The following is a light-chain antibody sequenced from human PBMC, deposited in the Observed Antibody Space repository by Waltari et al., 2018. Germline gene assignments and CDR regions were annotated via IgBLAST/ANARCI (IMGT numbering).Light chain of an antibody. Sequence: VLTQSPGTLSLSPGESATLSCRASQMLNKRDLAWYQQKPGHAPRLVIYGASSRAAGIPDRFSGSGSGTDFTLTSSRREPEDFAVYYCQQYGSSIMYTFGQGTKLEIK. V-gene: IGKV3-20*01. CDR1: QMLNKRD. J-gene: IGKJ2*01. CDR3: QQYGSSIMYT. CDR2: GAS.